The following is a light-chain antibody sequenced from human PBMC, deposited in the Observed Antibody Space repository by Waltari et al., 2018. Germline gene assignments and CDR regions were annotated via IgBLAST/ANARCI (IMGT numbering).Light chain of an antibody. J-gene: IGLJ2*01. Sequence: QSVLTQPPSASGTPGQRVSISCSGSSSNIGGNYVYWYLQVPGTAPKLLIYNNNGRPSGGSDRFSGSKSGTSASLAISGLRSEDEADYYCAAWDDSLGGLVFGGGTKVTVL. CDR3: AAWDDSLGGLV. CDR1: SSNIGGNY. CDR2: NNN. V-gene: IGLV1-47*01.